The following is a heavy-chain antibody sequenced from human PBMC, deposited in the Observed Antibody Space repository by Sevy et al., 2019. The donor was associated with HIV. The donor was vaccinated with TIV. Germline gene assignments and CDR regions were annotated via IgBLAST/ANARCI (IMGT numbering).Heavy chain of an antibody. CDR2: ISGSGGST. V-gene: IGHV3-23*01. CDR1: GFTFSSYA. Sequence: GGSLRLSCAASGFTFSSYAMSWVRQAPGKGLEWVSAISGSGGSTYYADSVKGRFTISRDNSKNTLYLQMNSLRAEDTAVHYCAKDFLFVVVPAANGLDVWGQGTTVTVSS. D-gene: IGHD2-2*01. J-gene: IGHJ6*02. CDR3: AKDFLFVVVPAANGLDV.